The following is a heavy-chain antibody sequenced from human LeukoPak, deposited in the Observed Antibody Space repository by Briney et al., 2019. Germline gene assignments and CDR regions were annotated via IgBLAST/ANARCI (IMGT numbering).Heavy chain of an antibody. CDR1: GYIFSNSG. Sequence: ASVKVSCMATGYIFSNSGISWVRQAPGHGLEWMRWISSSGNTNYAPKFQDRATMTTDTSTSTAYMELRSLRFDDTAMYYCARDFAWGSGGAPIDDNWLDPWGQGTLVTVSS. CDR3: ARDFAWGSGGAPIDDNWLDP. CDR2: ISSSGNT. V-gene: IGHV1-18*01. J-gene: IGHJ5*02. D-gene: IGHD7-27*01.